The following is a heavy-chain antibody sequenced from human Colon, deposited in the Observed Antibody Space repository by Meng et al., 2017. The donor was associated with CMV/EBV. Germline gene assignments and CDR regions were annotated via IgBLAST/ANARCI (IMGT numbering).Heavy chain of an antibody. CDR1: GGPISHSNYY. Sequence: SETLSPPWTLTGGPISHSNYYWVWIRQSPGKGLEWFGTIHHLGSTYYNPSLKCWVTVSRDTSTNVFSLKVRSVTAADTAVYYCARGNVHPTANLDSWGQGLLVTVSS. CDR2: IHHLGST. V-gene: IGHV4-39*07. CDR3: ARGNVHPTANLDS. J-gene: IGHJ4*02.